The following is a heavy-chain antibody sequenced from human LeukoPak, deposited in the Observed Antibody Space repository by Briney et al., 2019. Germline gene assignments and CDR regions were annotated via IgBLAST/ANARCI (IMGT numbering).Heavy chain of an antibody. J-gene: IGHJ4*02. Sequence: PGGSLRLSCAASGFTVSSNYMSWVRQAPGKGLEWVSVIYSGGSTYYADSVKGRFTISRDNSKNTLYLQMNSLRAEDTAVYYCARLAYCGGDCFSGLNPFDYWGQGALVTVSS. CDR1: GFTVSSNY. CDR3: ARLAYCGGDCFSGLNPFDY. V-gene: IGHV3-53*01. D-gene: IGHD2-21*01. CDR2: IYSGGST.